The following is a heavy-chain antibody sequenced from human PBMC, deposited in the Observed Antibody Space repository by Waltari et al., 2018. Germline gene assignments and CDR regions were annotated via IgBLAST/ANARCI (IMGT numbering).Heavy chain of an antibody. CDR3: ARGRCSSSPLAEAWFDP. J-gene: IGHJ5*02. V-gene: IGHV4-34*01. D-gene: IGHD6-13*01. CDR2: INHSGST. CDR1: GGSFSGYY. Sequence: QVQLQQWGAGLLKPSETLSLTCAVYGGSFSGYYWSWIRQPPGKGLEWIGEINHSGSTNYNPSLKSRVTISVDTSKNQFSLKLSSGTAADTAVYYCARGRCSSSPLAEAWFDPWGQGTLVTVSS.